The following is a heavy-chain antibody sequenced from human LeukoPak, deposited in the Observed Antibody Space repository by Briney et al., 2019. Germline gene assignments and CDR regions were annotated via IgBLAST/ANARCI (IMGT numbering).Heavy chain of an antibody. CDR1: GGSISSGGYY. Sequence: SETLSLTCTVSGGSISSGGYYWSWIRQHPGKGLEWIGYIYYSGSTNYNPSLKSRVTISVDTSKNQFSLKLSSVTAADTAVYYCAREGDSSSWYPFYFDYWGQGTLVTVSS. CDR2: IYYSGST. V-gene: IGHV4-31*03. CDR3: AREGDSSSWYPFYFDY. D-gene: IGHD6-13*01. J-gene: IGHJ4*02.